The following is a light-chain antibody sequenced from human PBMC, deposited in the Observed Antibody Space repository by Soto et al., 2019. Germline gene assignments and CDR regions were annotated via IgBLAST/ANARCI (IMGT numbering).Light chain of an antibody. Sequence: QSVLTQPPSVSGAPGQRVTISCTGSGSNIGADYDVHWYQQLPGTAPKLLIYGNSNRPSGVPDRFSGSKSDTSASLAITGLQAEDAADYYCQSYDSSLSGYVFGTGTKLTVL. CDR2: GNS. V-gene: IGLV1-40*01. CDR3: QSYDSSLSGYV. J-gene: IGLJ1*01. CDR1: GSNIGADYD.